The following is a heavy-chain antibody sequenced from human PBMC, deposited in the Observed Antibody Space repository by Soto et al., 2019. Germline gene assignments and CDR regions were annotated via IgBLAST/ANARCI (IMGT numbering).Heavy chain of an antibody. D-gene: IGHD3-22*01. CDR2: FNAGNGNT. Sequence: QVQLVQSGAEVKKPGASVQVSCKASGYTFTSYAMPWVRQAPGQRLGWMGWFNAGNGNTKYSQKFQGRVTITRDKAASTAYMELSSLRSEDTAVYYCARSSGYYYVDYWGQGALVTVSS. J-gene: IGHJ4*02. V-gene: IGHV1-3*01. CDR1: GYTFTSYA. CDR3: ARSSGYYYVDY.